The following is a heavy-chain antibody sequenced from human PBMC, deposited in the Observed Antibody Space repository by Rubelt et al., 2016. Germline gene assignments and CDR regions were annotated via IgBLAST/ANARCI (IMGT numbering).Heavy chain of an antibody. Sequence: EVQLVQSGGGLVQPGGSLRLSCAASGFTFSSYWMSWVRQAPGKGLEWVATIHNDGAERYYVDSVEGRFTISRDNTKNSLDLQMSSLRVEDTAVYFCARAPYGDIAYNHFDKWGQGTLVTVSS. CDR3: ARAPYGDIAYNHFDK. CDR1: GFTFSSYW. CDR2: IHNDGAER. V-gene: IGHV3-7*02. D-gene: IGHD4/OR15-4a*01. J-gene: IGHJ4*02.